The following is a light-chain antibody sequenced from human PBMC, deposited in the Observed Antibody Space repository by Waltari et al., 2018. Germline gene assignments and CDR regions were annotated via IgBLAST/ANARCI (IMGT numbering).Light chain of an antibody. Sequence: QSALTQPPSASGSPGQSVTIPCTGTSSDIGGYNYVCWYQHHPGKAPKLIIYEVSKRPSGVPDRFSGSKSGSTASLTVSGLQADDEADYYCTSYGGSNNFVVFGGGTKLTVL. CDR3: TSYGGSNNFVV. V-gene: IGLV2-8*01. CDR1: SSDIGGYNY. J-gene: IGLJ2*01. CDR2: EVS.